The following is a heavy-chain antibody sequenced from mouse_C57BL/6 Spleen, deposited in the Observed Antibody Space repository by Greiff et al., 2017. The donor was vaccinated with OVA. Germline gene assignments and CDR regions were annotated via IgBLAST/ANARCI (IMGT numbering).Heavy chain of an antibody. CDR2: IYPGSGST. V-gene: IGHV1-55*01. CDR3: ARDSNYEAWFAY. D-gene: IGHD2-5*01. Sequence: QVQLKESGAELVKPGASVKMSCKASGYTFTSYWITWVKQRPGQGLEWIGDIYPGSGSTNYNEKFKSKATLTVDTSSSTAYMQLSSLTSEDSAVYYCARDSNYEAWFAYWGQGTLVTVSA. CDR1: GYTFTSYW. J-gene: IGHJ3*01.